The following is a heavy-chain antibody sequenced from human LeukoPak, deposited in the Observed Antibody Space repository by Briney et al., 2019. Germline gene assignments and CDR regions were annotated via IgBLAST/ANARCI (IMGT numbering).Heavy chain of an antibody. CDR1: GFTFSSYA. V-gene: IGHV3-23*01. D-gene: IGHD3-22*01. J-gene: IGHJ4*02. Sequence: GGSLRLSCAASGFTFSSYAMSWVRQAPGKGLEWLSVISDSGGSTYYADSVKGRFTISRDNSKNTLFLQMNSLRGEDTAVYYCAILPPHYYYDTSGYSDSWGQGTLVTVSS. CDR2: ISDSGGST. CDR3: AILPPHYYYDTSGYSDS.